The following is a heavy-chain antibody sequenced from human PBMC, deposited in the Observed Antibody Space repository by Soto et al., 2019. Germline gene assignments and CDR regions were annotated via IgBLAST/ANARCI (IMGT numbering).Heavy chain of an antibody. Sequence: SETLSLTCAVYGGSFSGYYWSWIRQPPGKGLEWIAEINHSGSTNYNPSLKSRVTISVDTSKNQFSLKLSSVTAADTAVYYCARGRSNYVVLLSRPYYYYMDVWGKGTTVTVSS. V-gene: IGHV4-34*01. CDR2: INHSGST. CDR1: GGSFSGYY. CDR3: ARGRSNYVVLLSRPYYYYMDV. J-gene: IGHJ6*03. D-gene: IGHD4-4*01.